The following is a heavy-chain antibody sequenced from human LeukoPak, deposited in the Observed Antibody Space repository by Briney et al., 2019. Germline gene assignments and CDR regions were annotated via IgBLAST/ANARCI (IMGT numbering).Heavy chain of an antibody. D-gene: IGHD3-3*01. Sequence: GESLKISCKGSGYSFTSYWIGWVRQMPGKGLEWMGIIYPGDSDTRYSPSFQGQVTISADKSISTAYLQWSSLKASDTAMYYCARQTHTITIFGVVTYDAFDIWGQGTMVTVSS. CDR3: ARQTHTITIFGVVTYDAFDI. J-gene: IGHJ3*02. CDR2: IYPGDSDT. CDR1: GYSFTSYW. V-gene: IGHV5-51*01.